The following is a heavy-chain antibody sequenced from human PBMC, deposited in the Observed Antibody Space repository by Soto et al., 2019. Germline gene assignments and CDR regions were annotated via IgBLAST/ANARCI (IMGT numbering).Heavy chain of an antibody. D-gene: IGHD3-10*01. V-gene: IGHV4-61*01. J-gene: IGHJ4*02. Sequence: SETLSLTCTVSGGSVSSGSYYWSWIRQPPGKGLEWIGYIYYSGSTNYNPSLKSRVTISVDASKNQFSLKLSSVTAADTAVYYSAISMVLGVLDNYFDYWGQGTLVSVSS. CDR2: IYYSGST. CDR1: GGSVSSGSYY. CDR3: AISMVLGVLDNYFDY.